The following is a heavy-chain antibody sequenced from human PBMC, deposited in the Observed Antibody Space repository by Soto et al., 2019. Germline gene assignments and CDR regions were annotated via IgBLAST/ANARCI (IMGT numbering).Heavy chain of an antibody. CDR3: ARISSASSGWLTDY. CDR1: GYPFTSNS. Sequence: SVKVSCKASGYPFTSNSIGWVRQAPGQGLEWMGWINVYNGNTKYAQQLQDRVTLTTDTSTSTAYMDLRSLRSDDTAVYYCARISSASSGWLTDYWGQGTLVTVSS. CDR2: INVYNGNT. V-gene: IGHV1-18*04. D-gene: IGHD6-19*01. J-gene: IGHJ4*02.